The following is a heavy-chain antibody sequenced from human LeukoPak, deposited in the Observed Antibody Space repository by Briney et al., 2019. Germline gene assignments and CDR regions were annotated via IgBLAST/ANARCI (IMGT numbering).Heavy chain of an antibody. J-gene: IGHJ4*02. CDR3: ARPLWFGELSPPDY. D-gene: IGHD3-10*01. CDR1: GFTFSSYS. Sequence: PGGSLRLSCAASGFTFSSYSMNWVRQAPGKGLEWVSSISSGSTYIYYADSVKGRFTISRDNAKNSLYLQMNSLRAEDTAVYYCARPLWFGELSPPDYWGQGTLVTVSS. V-gene: IGHV3-21*01. CDR2: ISSGSTYI.